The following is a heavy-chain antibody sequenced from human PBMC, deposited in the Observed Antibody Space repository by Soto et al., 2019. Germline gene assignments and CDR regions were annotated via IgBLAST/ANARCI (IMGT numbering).Heavy chain of an antibody. CDR2: IYYSGST. V-gene: IGHV4-59*01. CDR3: ARDTAGPPYYYYYMDV. D-gene: IGHD3-10*01. J-gene: IGHJ6*03. Sequence: QVQLQESGQGLVKPSETLSLTCTVSGGSISSYYWSWIRQPPGKGLEWIGYIYYSGSTNYNPSLKSRVTISVDTSKNQFSLKLSSVTAADTAVYYCARDTAGPPYYYYYMDVWGKGTTVTVSS. CDR1: GGSISSYY.